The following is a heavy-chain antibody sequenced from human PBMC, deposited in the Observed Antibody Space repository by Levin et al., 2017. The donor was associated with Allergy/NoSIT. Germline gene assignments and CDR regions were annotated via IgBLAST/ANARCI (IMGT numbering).Heavy chain of an antibody. CDR3: ARGGGYYDPIDP. CDR1: GYTFSSYG. V-gene: IGHV1-18*01. CDR2: ISGYNSNP. Sequence: GASVKVSCKASGYTFSSYGISWVRQAPGQGLEWMGWISGYNSNPKYAQKFQGRVTMTTDTSTSTAYMELRRLRSDDTAVYYCARGGGYYDPIDPWGQGTLVTVSS. J-gene: IGHJ5*02. D-gene: IGHD3-3*01.